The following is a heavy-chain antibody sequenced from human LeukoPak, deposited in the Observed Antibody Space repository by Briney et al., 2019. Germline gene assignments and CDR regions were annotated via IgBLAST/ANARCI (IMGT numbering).Heavy chain of an antibody. CDR2: TYYRSKWYN. Sequence: SQTLSLTCAISGDSVSSNSAAWNWIRQSPSRGLEWLGRTYYRSKWYNDYAVSVKSRITINPDTSKNQFSLQLNSVTPEDTAVYYCARAPVVPAAMGDAFDIWGQGTMVTVSS. J-gene: IGHJ3*02. CDR1: GDSVSSNSAA. V-gene: IGHV6-1*01. D-gene: IGHD2-2*01. CDR3: ARAPVVPAAMGDAFDI.